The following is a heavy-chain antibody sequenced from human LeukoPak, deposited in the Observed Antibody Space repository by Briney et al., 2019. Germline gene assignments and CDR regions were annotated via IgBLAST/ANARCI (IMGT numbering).Heavy chain of an antibody. D-gene: IGHD2-15*01. CDR2: ISFDGSNK. V-gene: IGHV3-30*03. CDR1: GFTFSSYG. J-gene: IGHJ5*02. CDR3: ARDILPTDCSGGSCYSWWLDP. Sequence: GGSLRLSCAASGFTFSSYGMHWVRQAPGKGLEWVAVISFDGSNKYYTASVKGRFTISRDNSKNTLYLQMNSLTSEDTAVYYCARDILPTDCSGGSCYSWWLDPWGQGTLVTVSS.